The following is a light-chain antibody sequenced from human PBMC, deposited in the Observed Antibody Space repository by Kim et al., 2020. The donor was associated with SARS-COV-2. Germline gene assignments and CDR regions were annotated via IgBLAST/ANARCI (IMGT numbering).Light chain of an antibody. CDR3: QAWDSGAVV. CDR1: NLGNKY. Sequence: VSPGQTTSITCSGDNLGNKYISWYQKKSGQSPVVVIFQDDKRPSGIPERFSGSTSDNTATLTISGTQAMDEADYYCQAWDSGAVVFGGGTQLTVL. CDR2: QDD. J-gene: IGLJ3*02. V-gene: IGLV3-1*01.